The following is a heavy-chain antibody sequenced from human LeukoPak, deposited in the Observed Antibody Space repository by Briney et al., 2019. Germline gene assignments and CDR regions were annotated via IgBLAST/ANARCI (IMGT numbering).Heavy chain of an antibody. CDR1: GFTFSSYW. V-gene: IGHV3-7*01. CDR2: IKQDGSEK. CDR3: ARDERYDSSGYYHGGY. J-gene: IGHJ4*02. Sequence: GGSLRLSCAASGFTFSSYWMSWVRQAPGKGLEWVANIKQDGSEKYYVDSVKGRFTISRDNAKNSLYLQMNSLRAEDTAVYYCARDERYDSSGYYHGGYWGQGTLVTVSS. D-gene: IGHD3-22*01.